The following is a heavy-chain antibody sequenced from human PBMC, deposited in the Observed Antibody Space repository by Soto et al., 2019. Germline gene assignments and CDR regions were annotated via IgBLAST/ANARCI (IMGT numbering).Heavy chain of an antibody. CDR1: GGSLSRGGYY. V-gene: IGHV4-31*03. CDR2: IYYSGST. D-gene: IGHD6-19*01. J-gene: IGHJ4*02. CDR3: ARVREGSGWKVFDY. Sequence: QVQLQESGPGLVKPSQPLSLTCTVSGGSLSRGGYYWSWIRQHPGKGLEWIGYIYYSGSTYYTPSLKSRVTIAVDTSKNQGSLKLSSVTAADTAVYYCARVREGSGWKVFDYWGQGTLVTVSS.